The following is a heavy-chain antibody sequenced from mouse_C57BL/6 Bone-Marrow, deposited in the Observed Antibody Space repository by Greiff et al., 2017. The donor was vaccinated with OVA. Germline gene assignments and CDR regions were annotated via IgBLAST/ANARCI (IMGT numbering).Heavy chain of an antibody. CDR1: GFTFSSYA. Sequence: DVHLVESGGGLVKPGGSLKLSCAASGFTFSSYAMSWVRQTPEKRLEWVATISDGGSYTYYPDNVKGRFPISSDNAKNNLYLQMSHLKSEDTAMYYGARDYDGTAQDYFDYWGQGTTLTVSS. J-gene: IGHJ2*01. D-gene: IGHD2-3*01. V-gene: IGHV5-4*01. CDR3: ARDYDGTAQDYFDY. CDR2: ISDGGSYT.